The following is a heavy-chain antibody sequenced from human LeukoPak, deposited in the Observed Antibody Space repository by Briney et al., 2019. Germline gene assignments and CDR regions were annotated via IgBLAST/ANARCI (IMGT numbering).Heavy chain of an antibody. Sequence: PGGSLRLSCAASGFTFSNAWMSWVRQAPGKGLEWVGRIKSKTDGGTTDYAAPVKGRFTISRDDSKNTLYLQMNSLRAEDTAVYYCAKAFDIVVVPAADYWGQGTLVTVSS. J-gene: IGHJ4*02. CDR2: IKSKTDGGTT. CDR3: AKAFDIVVVPAADY. D-gene: IGHD2-2*01. V-gene: IGHV3-15*01. CDR1: GFTFSNAW.